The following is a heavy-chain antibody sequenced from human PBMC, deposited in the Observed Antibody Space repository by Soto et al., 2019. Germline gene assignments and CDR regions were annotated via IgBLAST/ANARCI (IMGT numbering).Heavy chain of an antibody. CDR1: GFTLGRYG. J-gene: IGHJ4*02. CDR3: AKDRDYPRDYFHY. CDR2: VSPNGQGI. D-gene: IGHD3-10*01. Sequence: XGSLRLSCSAAGFTLGRYGMSWVRQAPGKGLEWVSAVSPNGQGIYYADSVRGRFTISRDFSKNTVFLHMDSLRAEDTAVYYCAKDRDYPRDYFHYWGQGTLVTVSS. V-gene: IGHV3-23*01.